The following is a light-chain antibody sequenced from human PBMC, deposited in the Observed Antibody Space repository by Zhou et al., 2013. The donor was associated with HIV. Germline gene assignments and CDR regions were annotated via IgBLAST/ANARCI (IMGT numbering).Light chain of an antibody. CDR1: QGISNY. CDR2: AAS. J-gene: IGKJ2*01. Sequence: IQLTQSPSAMSASVGDRVTITCRASQGISNYLAWFQQKPGKVPKRLIYAASSLQSGVPSRFTGSGSETEFTLTINSLQPDDFATYYCQQYHDYPYTFGQGTKVEIK. V-gene: IGKV1-17*03. CDR3: QQYHDYPYT.